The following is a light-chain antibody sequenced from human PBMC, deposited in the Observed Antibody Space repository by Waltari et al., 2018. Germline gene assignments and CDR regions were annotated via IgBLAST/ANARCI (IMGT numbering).Light chain of an antibody. Sequence: QSALTQPPSASGSPGQPVTISCTGTRRDVGGYDYVSWYQQHPDKAPKLMIYEVTKRPSVVPDRFSGSKSGNTASLTVSGLQAEDAGSNLWVFGGGTKLTVL. CDR3: V. J-gene: IGLJ3*02. CDR1: RRDVGGYDY. CDR2: EVT. V-gene: IGLV2-8*01.